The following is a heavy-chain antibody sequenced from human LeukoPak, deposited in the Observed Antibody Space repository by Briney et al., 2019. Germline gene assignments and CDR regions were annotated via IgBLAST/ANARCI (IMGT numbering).Heavy chain of an antibody. CDR2: IYYSGST. J-gene: IGHJ5*02. Sequence: PSETLSLTCTVSGYSNSSGYYWGWIRQPPGKGLEWIGSIYYSGSTYYNPSLKSRVTISVDTSKNQFSLRLSSVTAADTAVYYCARIVGAPNWFDPWGQGTLVTVS. CDR1: GYSNSSGYY. CDR3: ARIVGAPNWFDP. V-gene: IGHV4-38-2*02. D-gene: IGHD1-26*01.